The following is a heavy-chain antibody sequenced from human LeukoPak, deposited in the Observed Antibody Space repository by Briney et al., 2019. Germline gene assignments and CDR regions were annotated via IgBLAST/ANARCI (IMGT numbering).Heavy chain of an antibody. CDR3: AGRRSSGWYAY. CDR1: GFSISNYY. CDR2: IYATGNT. Sequence: GGSLRLSCAASGFSISNYYMFWARQAPGKGLEWVSVIYATGNTYYANSVKGRFTISRDNSENTLYLQMNSLRVGDTAVYFCAGRRSSGWYAYWGQGTLVTVSS. J-gene: IGHJ4*02. V-gene: IGHV3-53*01. D-gene: IGHD6-19*01.